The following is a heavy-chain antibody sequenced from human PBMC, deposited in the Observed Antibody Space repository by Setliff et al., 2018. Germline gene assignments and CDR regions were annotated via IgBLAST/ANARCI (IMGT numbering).Heavy chain of an antibody. V-gene: IGHV4-59*01. CDR1: TASMTYYY. J-gene: IGHJ6*03. D-gene: IGHD3-10*01. CDR3: ARDRATLIPGVTSFFYDNMDA. Sequence: PSETLSLTCSVSTASMTYYYWSWIRQPPRKGLEWIGHVYDTGSTKYSPSLKGRVTISVDSSKNQFSLKLRSVTAADTAVYYCARDRATLIPGVTSFFYDNMDAWGRGNTVT. CDR2: VYDTGST.